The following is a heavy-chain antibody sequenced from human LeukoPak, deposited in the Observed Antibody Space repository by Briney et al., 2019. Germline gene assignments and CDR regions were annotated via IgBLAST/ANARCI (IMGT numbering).Heavy chain of an antibody. CDR2: IYYSGST. V-gene: IGHV4-59*12. CDR3: ARWYCSSAYCYYDY. CDR1: GGSISSYY. Sequence: SETLSLTCTVSGGSISSYYWSWIRQPPGKGLEWIGYIYYSGSTNYNPSLKSRVTISVDTSKNQFSLKLSSVTAADTAVYYCARWYCSSAYCYYDYWGQGTLVTVSS. J-gene: IGHJ4*02. D-gene: IGHD2-2*01.